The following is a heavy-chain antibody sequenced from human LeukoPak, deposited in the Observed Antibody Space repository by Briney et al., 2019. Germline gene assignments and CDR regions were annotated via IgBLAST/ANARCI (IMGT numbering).Heavy chain of an antibody. CDR1: GYSISSGYY. D-gene: IGHD3-10*01. CDR3: ARRYYYGPSMPSYFDY. CDR2: IYHSGST. Sequence: SETLSLTCAVSGYSISSGYYWGWIRQPPGKGLEWIGSIYHSGSTYYNPSLKSRVTISVDTSKNQFSLKLSSATAADTAVYYCARRYYYGPSMPSYFDYWGQGTLVTVSS. V-gene: IGHV4-38-2*01. J-gene: IGHJ4*02.